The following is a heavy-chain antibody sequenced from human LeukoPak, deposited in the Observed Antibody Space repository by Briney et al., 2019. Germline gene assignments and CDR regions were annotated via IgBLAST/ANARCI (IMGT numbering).Heavy chain of an antibody. CDR2: IYYSGST. CDR3: ARAPVGATGLDY. J-gene: IGHJ4*02. Sequence: PSETLSLTCTVSGGSISSYYWGWIRQPPGKGLEWIGYIYYSGSTNYNPSLKSRVTISVDRSKNQFSLKLSSVTAADTAVYYCARAPVGATGLDYWGQGTLVTVSS. V-gene: IGHV4-59*12. CDR1: GGSISSYY. D-gene: IGHD1-26*01.